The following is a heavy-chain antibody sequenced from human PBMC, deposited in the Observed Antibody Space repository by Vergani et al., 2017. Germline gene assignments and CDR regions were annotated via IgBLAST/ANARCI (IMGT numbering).Heavy chain of an antibody. V-gene: IGHV5-51*01. J-gene: IGHJ4*02. CDR1: ESSFISNE. D-gene: IGHD2-21*01. Sequence: EVMLVQYGAEVKKPGESLKISCKYSESSFISNEIAWVRQMSGKGLQWMGNINPIDSKIAYSPSFQGQAIMSLDKSITTAYLQWRSLKASDTAIYYCTRHVPCGDGACLHFDHWGQGTQVTVSS. CDR3: TRHVPCGDGACLHFDH. CDR2: INPIDSKI.